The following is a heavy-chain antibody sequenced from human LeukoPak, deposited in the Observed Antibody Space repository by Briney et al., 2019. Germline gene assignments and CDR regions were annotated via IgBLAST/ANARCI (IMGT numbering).Heavy chain of an antibody. Sequence: GGSLRLSCAASGFTFSSYAMSWVRQAPGKGPEWVSVISGSGGSTYYADSVKGRFTISRDNSKNTLYLQMNSLRAEDTAVYYCAKDRIVGTIGRAFDIWGQGTMVTVSS. J-gene: IGHJ3*02. D-gene: IGHD1-26*01. CDR2: ISGSGGST. CDR3: AKDRIVGTIGRAFDI. V-gene: IGHV3-23*01. CDR1: GFTFSSYA.